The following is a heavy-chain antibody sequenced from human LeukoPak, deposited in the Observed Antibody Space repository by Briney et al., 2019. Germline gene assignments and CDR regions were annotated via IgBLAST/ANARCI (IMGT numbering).Heavy chain of an antibody. D-gene: IGHD5-12*01. Sequence: ASVKVSCKASGYTFTGYYMHWVRQAPGQGLEWMGWINPNSGGTNYAQKFQGRVTMTRDTSISTAYMELSRLRSDDTAVYYCARRHGGYDSSLDYWGRGTLVTVSS. CDR3: ARRHGGYDSSLDY. CDR1: GYTFTGYY. CDR2: INPNSGGT. J-gene: IGHJ4*02. V-gene: IGHV1-2*02.